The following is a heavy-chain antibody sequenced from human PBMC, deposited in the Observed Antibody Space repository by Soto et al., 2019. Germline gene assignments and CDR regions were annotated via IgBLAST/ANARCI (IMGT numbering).Heavy chain of an antibody. CDR3: AKDRSGSYPGNWFDP. J-gene: IGHJ5*02. CDR1: GFTFSSHA. Sequence: PGGSLRLSCAASGFTFSSHAMSWVRQAPGKGLEWVSAISGSGGSTYYADSVKGRFTISRDNSKNTLYLQMNSLRAEDTAVYYCAKDRSGSYPGNWFDPWGQGTLVTVSS. D-gene: IGHD1-26*01. V-gene: IGHV3-23*01. CDR2: ISGSGGST.